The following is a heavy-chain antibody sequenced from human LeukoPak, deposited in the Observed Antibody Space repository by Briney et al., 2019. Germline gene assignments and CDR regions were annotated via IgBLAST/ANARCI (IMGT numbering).Heavy chain of an antibody. Sequence: EASVKVSCKPSGYTFTGNYIHWVRQAPGQGLEWMGWINPKSGGTNYAQKFQGRVTMTRDTSISTAYMELSRLRSDDTAVYYCARGPGYSSSWYVYWGQGTLVTVSS. CDR3: ARGPGYSSSWYVY. D-gene: IGHD6-13*01. V-gene: IGHV1-2*02. CDR2: INPKSGGT. CDR1: GYTFTGNY. J-gene: IGHJ4*02.